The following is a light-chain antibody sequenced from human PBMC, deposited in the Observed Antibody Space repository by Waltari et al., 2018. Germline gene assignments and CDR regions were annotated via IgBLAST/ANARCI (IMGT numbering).Light chain of an antibody. CDR1: SPNIGKNY. J-gene: IGLJ2*01. V-gene: IGLV1-51*01. CDR2: DNN. Sequence: QSVLTQPPSVSAAPGQKVSISCSGSSPNIGKNYVSWYQQLPGPAPKLIIYDNNKRPSGIPDRFSGSKSGTSATLGITGLQTGDEADYYCATWDSSLSVGHVVFGGGTKLTVL. CDR3: ATWDSSLSVGHVV.